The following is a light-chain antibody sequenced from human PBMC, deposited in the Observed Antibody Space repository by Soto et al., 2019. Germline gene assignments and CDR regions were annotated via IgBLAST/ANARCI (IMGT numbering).Light chain of an antibody. CDR2: EVN. J-gene: IGLJ1*01. CDR3: SSYAGKYNFFYA. CDR1: SSDVGGYNY. V-gene: IGLV2-8*01. Sequence: QSALTQPPSASGSPGQSVTISCTGTSSDVGGYNYVSWYQQHPGKAPKLMIYEVNKRPSGVPDRFSGSKSGNTASLTVSGLQAEDEADYYCSSYAGKYNFFYAFGTGTKVTVL.